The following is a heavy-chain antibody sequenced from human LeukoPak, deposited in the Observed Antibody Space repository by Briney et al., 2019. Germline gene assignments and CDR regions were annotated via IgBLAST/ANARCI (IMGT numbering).Heavy chain of an antibody. CDR2: INHSRST. Sequence: SETLSLTCTVSGYSISSGYYWGWIRQPPGKGLEWIGEINHSRSTKYNPSLKSRVTISVDTSKNHFSLKLNSVTAADTAVYYCARLFDGNNDGPDYWGQGILVTVSS. CDR1: GYSISSGYY. CDR3: ARLFDGNNDGPDY. V-gene: IGHV4-38-2*02. J-gene: IGHJ4*02. D-gene: IGHD5-18*01.